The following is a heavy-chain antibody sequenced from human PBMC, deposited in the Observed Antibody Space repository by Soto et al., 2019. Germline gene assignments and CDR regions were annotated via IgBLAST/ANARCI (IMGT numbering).Heavy chain of an antibody. V-gene: IGHV1-69*13. Sequence: GASVKVSCKASGGTFSSYAISWVRQAPEQGLEWMGGIIPIFGTANYAQKFQGRVTITADESTSTAYMELSSLRSEDTAVYYCARSRAAVDNYYYYYGMDVWGQGTTVTVSS. CDR1: GGTFSSYA. D-gene: IGHD6-13*01. CDR3: ARSRAAVDNYYYYYGMDV. CDR2: IIPIFGTA. J-gene: IGHJ6*02.